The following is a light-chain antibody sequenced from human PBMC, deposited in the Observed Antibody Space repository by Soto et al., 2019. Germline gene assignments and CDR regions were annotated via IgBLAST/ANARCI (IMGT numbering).Light chain of an antibody. J-gene: IGLJ2*01. CDR3: AAWDDSLNGLV. Sequence: QSVLTQPPSASGTPGQRVTISCSGSSSNIGSNPVNWYQQLPGTAPKLLIYSNNQRPSGVPYRFSGSKSGTSASLAISGLHSQDEADYHCAAWDDSLNGLVFGGGTKLTVL. V-gene: IGLV1-44*01. CDR1: SSNIGSNP. CDR2: SNN.